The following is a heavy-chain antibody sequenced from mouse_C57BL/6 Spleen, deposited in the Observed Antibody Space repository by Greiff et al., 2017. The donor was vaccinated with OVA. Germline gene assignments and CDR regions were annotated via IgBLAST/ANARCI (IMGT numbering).Heavy chain of an antibody. CDR3: ARGDLGDWFAY. CDR1: GYSITSGYY. D-gene: IGHD3-3*01. CDR2: ISYDGSN. V-gene: IGHV3-6*01. Sequence: EVKLMESGPGLVKPSQSLSLTCSVTGYSITSGYYWTWIRQFPGNKLEWMGYISYDGSNNYNPSLKNRISITRDTSKNQFFLKLNSVTTEDTATYYCARGDLGDWFAYWGQGTLVTVSA. J-gene: IGHJ3*01.